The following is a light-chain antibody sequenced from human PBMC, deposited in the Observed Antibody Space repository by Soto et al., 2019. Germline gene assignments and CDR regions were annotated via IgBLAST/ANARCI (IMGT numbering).Light chain of an antibody. J-gene: IGKJ4*01. Sequence: ENVLTQSPGTLPLSPGERATLSCRASQSISSSYLAWYQQKPGQTPRLLIYHASSRATGIPDRFSGSGSGTDFTLTISRLEPEDFAVYYCQQYGDSLLTFGGGTKVEIK. CDR2: HAS. CDR3: QQYGDSLLT. V-gene: IGKV3-20*01. CDR1: QSISSSY.